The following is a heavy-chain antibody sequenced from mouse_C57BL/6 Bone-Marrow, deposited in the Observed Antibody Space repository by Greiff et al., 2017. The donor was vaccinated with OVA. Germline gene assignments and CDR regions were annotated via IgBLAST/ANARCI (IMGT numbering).Heavy chain of an antibody. V-gene: IGHV5-15*01. J-gene: IGHJ3*01. Sequence: DVKLVESGGGLVQPGGSLKLSCAASGFTFSDYGMAWVRQAPRKGPEWVAFISNLAYSIYYADTVTGRFTIARENAKKTLYLEMSSLRSEDTAMYYCASMGDGYVPWFAYWGQGTLVTVSA. D-gene: IGHD2-3*01. CDR1: GFTFSDYG. CDR2: ISNLAYSI. CDR3: ASMGDGYVPWFAY.